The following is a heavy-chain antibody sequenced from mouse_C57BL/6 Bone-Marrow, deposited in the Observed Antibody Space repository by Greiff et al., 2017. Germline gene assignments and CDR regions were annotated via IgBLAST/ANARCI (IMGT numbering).Heavy chain of an antibody. CDR3: ARQGYGSTYWYFDV. CDR1: GIDFSRYW. Sequence: AASGIDFSRYWMSWVRRAPGKGLEWIGEINPDSSTINYAPSLKDKFIISRANAKNTRYLQMSKVRSEDTALYDCARQGYGSTYWYFDVWGTGTTVTVSS. D-gene: IGHD1-1*01. CDR2: INPDSSTI. J-gene: IGHJ1*03. V-gene: IGHV4-1*01.